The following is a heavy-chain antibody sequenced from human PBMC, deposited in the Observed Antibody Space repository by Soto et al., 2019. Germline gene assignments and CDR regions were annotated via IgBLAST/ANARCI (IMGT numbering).Heavy chain of an antibody. CDR2: ISYDGSNK. D-gene: IGHD4-17*01. V-gene: IGHV3-30*03. Sequence: PGGSLRLSCAASGFTFSSYGMHWVRQAPGKGLEWVAVISYDGSNKYYADSVKGRFTISRDNSKNTLYLQMNSLRAEDTAVYYCARGDGAATVTRPYYYYMDVWGKGTTVTVSS. CDR3: ARGDGAATVTRPYYYYMDV. CDR1: GFTFSSYG. J-gene: IGHJ6*03.